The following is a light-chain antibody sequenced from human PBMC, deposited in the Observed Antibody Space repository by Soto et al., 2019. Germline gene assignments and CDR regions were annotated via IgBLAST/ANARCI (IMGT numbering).Light chain of an antibody. J-gene: IGKJ4*01. Sequence: DIVMTQSPATLSVAPGERVTFSCRASQGVSRKLAWYQHKPGQAPRLLISGASTGATGIPARFSGSGSGTEFTHTISSLQSEDCAIYYCQQYHTSPITFGGGTKVEIK. CDR3: QQYHTSPIT. CDR2: GAS. CDR1: QGVSRK. V-gene: IGKV3-15*01.